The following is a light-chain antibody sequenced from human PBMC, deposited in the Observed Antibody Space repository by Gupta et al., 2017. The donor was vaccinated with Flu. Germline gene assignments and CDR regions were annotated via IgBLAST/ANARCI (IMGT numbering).Light chain of an antibody. J-gene: IGKJ1*01. Sequence: GTLSLSPGEGATLACRASQSVSTYLAWYQQKPGQAPRLLIYGASSRATGIPDRFSGSGSGTDFTLTISRLEPEDFAVYHCQQYGSSPPWTFGQGTKVEIK. CDR2: GAS. V-gene: IGKV3-20*01. CDR1: QSVSTY. CDR3: QQYGSSPPWT.